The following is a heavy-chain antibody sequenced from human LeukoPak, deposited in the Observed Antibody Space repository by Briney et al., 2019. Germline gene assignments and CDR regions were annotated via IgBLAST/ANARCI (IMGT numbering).Heavy chain of an antibody. J-gene: IGHJ4*02. CDR3: ASFISGDSDGYPLAGSY. Sequence: ASVKVSCKASGYTFTSYYMHWVRQAPGQGLEWMGIINPSGGSTSYAQKFQGRVTMTRDTSTGTVYMELSSLRSEDTAVYYCASFISGDSDGYPLAGSYWGQGTLVTVSS. CDR2: INPSGGST. D-gene: IGHD5-24*01. CDR1: GYTFTSYY. V-gene: IGHV1-46*03.